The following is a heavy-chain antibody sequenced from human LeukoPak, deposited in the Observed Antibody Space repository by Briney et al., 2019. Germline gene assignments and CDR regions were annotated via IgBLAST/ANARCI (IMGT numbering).Heavy chain of an antibody. J-gene: IGHJ4*02. CDR1: GFAFSSYA. CDR3: AKVFFAASGTPFGDC. CDR2: ISGTDGST. Sequence: PGGSLRLSCAASGFAFSSYAMSWVRQAPGKGLEWVSTISGTDGSTYYADSVKGRFTISRDNSNKTLYLQMNSLRAEDTAVYYCAKVFFAASGTPFGDCCGQGTLVTVSS. V-gene: IGHV3-23*01. D-gene: IGHD6-13*01.